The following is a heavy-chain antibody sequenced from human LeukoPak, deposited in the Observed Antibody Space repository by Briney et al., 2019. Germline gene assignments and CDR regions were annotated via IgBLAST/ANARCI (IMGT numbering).Heavy chain of an antibody. D-gene: IGHD2-8*02. Sequence: QPGGSLRLSCAASGFTFDDYAMHWVRQAPGKGLEWVSGISWNSGSIGYADSVKGRFTISRDNAKNSLYLQMNSLRAEDTALYYCAKADSDWWLHRGGNFDYWGQGTLVTVSS. CDR3: AKADSDWWLHRGGNFDY. CDR2: ISWNSGSI. V-gene: IGHV3-9*01. J-gene: IGHJ4*02. CDR1: GFTFDDYA.